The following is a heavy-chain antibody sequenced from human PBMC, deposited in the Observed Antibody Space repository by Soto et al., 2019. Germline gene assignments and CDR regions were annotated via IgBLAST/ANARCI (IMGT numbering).Heavy chain of an antibody. CDR2: ISGSGGST. D-gene: IGHD6-19*01. CDR3: AKEPSYSSGWYAVFGV. V-gene: IGHV3-23*01. J-gene: IGHJ4*02. Sequence: EVQLLESGGGLVQPGGSLRLSCAASGFTFSSYAMSWVRQAPGKGLEWVSAISGSGGSTYYADSVKGRFTISRDNSKNTLYLQMNSLRAEDTAVYYCAKEPSYSSGWYAVFGVRGQGTLVTVSS. CDR1: GFTFSSYA.